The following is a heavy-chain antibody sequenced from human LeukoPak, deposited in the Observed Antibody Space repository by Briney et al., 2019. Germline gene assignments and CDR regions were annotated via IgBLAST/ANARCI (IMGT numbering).Heavy chain of an antibody. CDR3: ARDRGYTQDY. D-gene: IGHD5-12*01. CDR1: GFTFSTYW. V-gene: IGHV3-74*01. CDR2: IRSDGRTT. J-gene: IGHJ4*02. Sequence: GSLRLSCAVSGFTFSTYWMHWVRQAPGKGLVWVSHIRSDGRTTTYADSVKGRFTISTDNAKNTLYLQMNSLRAEDTAVYYCARDRGYTQDYWGQGTLVTVSS.